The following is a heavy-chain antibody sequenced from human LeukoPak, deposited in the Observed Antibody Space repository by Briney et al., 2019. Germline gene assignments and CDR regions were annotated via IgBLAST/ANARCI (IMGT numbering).Heavy chain of an antibody. CDR2: ISSYNGNT. V-gene: IGHV1-18*04. CDR1: GYTFTIYG. J-gene: IGHJ6*04. Sequence: AAVKVSCKASGYTFTIYGISGVRQAPGQGLEWMGCISSYNGNTNYAQKLQGRVTMTTDTSTSTAYMELRSLRSDDTAVYSCARAFGAMSKIYGMAVWGKGTTVSVSS. D-gene: IGHD3-16*01. CDR3: ARAFGAMSKIYGMAV.